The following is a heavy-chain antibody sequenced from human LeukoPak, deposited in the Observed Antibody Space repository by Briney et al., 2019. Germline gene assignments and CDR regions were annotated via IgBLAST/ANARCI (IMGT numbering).Heavy chain of an antibody. J-gene: IGHJ5*02. V-gene: IGHV4-4*07. Sequence: SETLSLTCTVSGGSISSYYWSWIRQPAGKGLEWIGRIFTSGNTNYNPSLKSRVTISVDTSKNQFSLKLSSVTAADTAVYYCARGRITMVRGAPLWFDPWGQGTLVTVSS. CDR3: ARGRITMVRGAPLWFDP. CDR1: GGSISSYY. D-gene: IGHD3-10*01. CDR2: IFTSGNT.